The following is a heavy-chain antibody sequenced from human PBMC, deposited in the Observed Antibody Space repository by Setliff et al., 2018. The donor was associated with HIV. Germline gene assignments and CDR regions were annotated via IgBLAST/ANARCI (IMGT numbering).Heavy chain of an antibody. J-gene: IGHJ5*02. CDR2: ISYSGST. CDR3: ARGVARQVVIDRWFDP. D-gene: IGHD2-21*01. Sequence: NPSETLSLTCGVSGGSFSDFYWSWIRQPPGKGLEWIGEISYSGSTVYNPSLKSRVTMSVDASKNLVSLNLNSVTAADTAIYYCARGVARQVVIDRWFDPWGQGTPVTVSS. CDR1: GGSFSDFY. V-gene: IGHV4-34*01.